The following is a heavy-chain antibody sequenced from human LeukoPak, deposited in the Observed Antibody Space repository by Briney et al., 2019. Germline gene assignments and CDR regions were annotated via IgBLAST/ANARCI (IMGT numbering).Heavy chain of an antibody. V-gene: IGHV3-33*01. CDR2: IWYDGSNK. Sequence: GGSLRLSCAASGFTFSSYGMHWVRQAPGKGLEWVAVIWYDGSNKYYADSVKGRFTISRDNSKSTLYLQMNSLRAEDTAVYYCARDENTAMVPNAYFDYWGQGTLVTVSS. D-gene: IGHD5-18*01. CDR3: ARDENTAMVPNAYFDY. J-gene: IGHJ4*02. CDR1: GFTFSSYG.